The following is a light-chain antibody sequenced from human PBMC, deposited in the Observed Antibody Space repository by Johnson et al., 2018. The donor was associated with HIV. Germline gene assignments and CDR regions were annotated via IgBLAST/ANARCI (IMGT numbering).Light chain of an antibody. V-gene: IGLV1-51*02. CDR1: SSNIGKNY. Sequence: QYVLTQPPSVSAAPGQMVSISCSGSSSNIGKNYVSWYQQFPGTAPKLLIHENKKRPSGIPDRFSGSKSGTSATLDITGLQTGDEADYYCGTWDSSLGAWVFGTGTKVTVL. CDR3: GTWDSSLGAWV. J-gene: IGLJ1*01. CDR2: ENK.